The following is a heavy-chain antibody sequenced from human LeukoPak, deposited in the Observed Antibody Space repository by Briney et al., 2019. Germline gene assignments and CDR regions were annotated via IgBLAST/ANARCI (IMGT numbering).Heavy chain of an antibody. D-gene: IGHD3-3*01. J-gene: IGHJ4*02. V-gene: IGHV1-18*01. CDR1: GYPVTSCG. CDR3: ARDRLGDFWRGYYSAMIVAVY. CDR2: ISAYNGNT. Sequence: ASVKVSCKASGYPVTSCGISWVRQAPGQGLEWMGWISAYNGNTNYAQKLQGRVTMTTDTSTSTAYMELRSLRSDDTAVYYCARDRLGDFWRGYYSAMIVAVYWGQGTLVTVSS.